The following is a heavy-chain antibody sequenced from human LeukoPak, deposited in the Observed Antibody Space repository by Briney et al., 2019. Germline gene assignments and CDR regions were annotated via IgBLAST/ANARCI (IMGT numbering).Heavy chain of an antibody. CDR1: GDSISTHY. V-gene: IGHV4-59*11. CDR3: ARGSSWYGNYYYYYGMDV. CDR2: IYYTGST. D-gene: IGHD6-13*01. J-gene: IGHJ6*02. Sequence: SETLSLICTVSGDSISTHYWTWIRQPPGKGLEWIGYIYYTGSTNYNPSLKSRVTISLDTSKSQFSLRLSSVTAADTAVYYCARGSSWYGNYYYYYGMDVWGQGTTVTVSS.